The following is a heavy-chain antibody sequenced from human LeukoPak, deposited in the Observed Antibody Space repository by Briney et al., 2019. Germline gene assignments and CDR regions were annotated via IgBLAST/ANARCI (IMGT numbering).Heavy chain of an antibody. J-gene: IGHJ4*02. V-gene: IGHV3-23*01. CDR1: GFTFSSYA. CDR2: ITGGGGNT. CDR3: ARRVVLTRYYYFDY. D-gene: IGHD3-9*01. Sequence: GGSLRLSCAAPGFTFSSYAMSWVRQAPGKGLEWVSAITGGGGNTYYADSVKGRFTISRDNSKNTLYLQMNSLGVEDTAVYYCARRVVLTRYYYFDYWGQGTLVIVSS.